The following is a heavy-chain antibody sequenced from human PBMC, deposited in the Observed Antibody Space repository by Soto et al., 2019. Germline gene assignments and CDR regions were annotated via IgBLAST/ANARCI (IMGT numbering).Heavy chain of an antibody. Sequence: GGSLRLSCAASGFTFSSYGMHWVRQAPGKGLEWVAVISYDGSNKYYADSVKGRFTISRDNSKNTLYLQMNSLRAEDTAVYYCAKVTTNFWSGYPLNWGQGTLVTVSS. CDR1: GFTFSSYG. V-gene: IGHV3-30*18. CDR2: ISYDGSNK. J-gene: IGHJ4*02. CDR3: AKVTTNFWSGYPLN. D-gene: IGHD3-3*01.